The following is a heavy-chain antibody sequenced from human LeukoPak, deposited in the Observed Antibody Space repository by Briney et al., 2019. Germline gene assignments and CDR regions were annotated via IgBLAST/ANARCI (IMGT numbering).Heavy chain of an antibody. D-gene: IGHD6-13*01. J-gene: IGHJ4*02. V-gene: IGHV1-8*01. CDR1: GYTFTSYD. Sequence: ASVKVSCKASGYTFTSYDINWVRQATGQGLEWMGWMNPNSGNTGYAQKFQGRVTMTRNTSISTAYMELSSLRSEDTAVYYCARVSIAAAPYYFDYWGQGTLVTVSS. CDR2: MNPNSGNT. CDR3: ARVSIAAAPYYFDY.